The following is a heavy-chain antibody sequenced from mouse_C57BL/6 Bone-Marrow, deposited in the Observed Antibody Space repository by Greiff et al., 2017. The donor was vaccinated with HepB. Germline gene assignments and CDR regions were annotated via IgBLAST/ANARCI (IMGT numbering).Heavy chain of an antibody. D-gene: IGHD2-1*01. CDR3: ARWEIYYGNPWFAY. V-gene: IGHV1-53*01. Sequence: QVQLQQSGTELVKPGASVKLSCKASGYTFTSYWMHWVKQRPGQGLEWIGNINPSNGGTNYNEKFKSKATLTVDKSSSTAYMQLSSLTSEDSAVYYCARWEIYYGNPWFAYWGQGTLVTVSA. J-gene: IGHJ3*01. CDR2: INPSNGGT. CDR1: GYTFTSYW.